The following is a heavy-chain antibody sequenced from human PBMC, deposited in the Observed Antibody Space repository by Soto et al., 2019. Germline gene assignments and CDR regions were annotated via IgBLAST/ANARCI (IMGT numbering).Heavy chain of an antibody. D-gene: IGHD3-9*01. Sequence: SETLSLTCAVYGGSVSGYYWSWIRQPPGKGLEWIGEINHSGSTNYNPSLKSRVIMSVDTSKNQFSLKLSSVTAADTAVYYCARRMSYYDILTGYQDDAFDIWGQGTMVTVSS. CDR1: GGSVSGYY. CDR3: ARRMSYYDILTGYQDDAFDI. CDR2: INHSGST. V-gene: IGHV4-34*01. J-gene: IGHJ3*02.